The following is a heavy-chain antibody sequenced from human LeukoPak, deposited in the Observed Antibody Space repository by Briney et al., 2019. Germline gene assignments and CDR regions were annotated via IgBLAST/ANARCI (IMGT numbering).Heavy chain of an antibody. D-gene: IGHD3-22*01. CDR2: ITPNSGGT. Sequence: ASVKVSCKASGYTFTGYYMHWVRQAPGQGLEWMGRITPNSGGTNYAQKFQGRVTMTRDTSISTAYMELSRLRSDDTAVYYCARPYDSSGYHYFDYWGQGTLVTVSS. CDR3: ARPYDSSGYHYFDY. CDR1: GYTFTGYY. J-gene: IGHJ4*02. V-gene: IGHV1-2*06.